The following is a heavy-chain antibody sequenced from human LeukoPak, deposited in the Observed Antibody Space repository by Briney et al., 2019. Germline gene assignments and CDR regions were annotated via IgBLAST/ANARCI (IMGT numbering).Heavy chain of an antibody. J-gene: IGHJ2*01. CDR3: ARDGPGGNFLYWYFDL. Sequence: GASVKVSCKASGYTFTSYGISWVRQAPGQGLEWMGWISAYNGNTNYAQKLQGRVTMTTDTSTSTAYMELRSLRSDDTAVYYCARDGPGGNFLYWYFDLWGRGTLVTVSS. CDR2: ISAYNGNT. V-gene: IGHV1-18*01. D-gene: IGHD4-23*01. CDR1: GYTFTSYG.